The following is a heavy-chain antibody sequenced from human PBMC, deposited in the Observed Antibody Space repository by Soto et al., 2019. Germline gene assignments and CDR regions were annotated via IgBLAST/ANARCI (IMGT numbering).Heavy chain of an antibody. V-gene: IGHV3-30*18. CDR1: GFTFSSYG. CDR3: AKADRIIVVVPAAIDY. J-gene: IGHJ4*02. Sequence: QVQLVESGGGVVQPGRSLRLSCAASGFTFSSYGMHWVRQAPGKGLEWVAVISYDGSNKYYADAVKGRLTISRDNSKNTLYLQMNSLRAEDTAVYYCAKADRIIVVVPAAIDYWGQGTLVTVSS. D-gene: IGHD2-2*01. CDR2: ISYDGSNK.